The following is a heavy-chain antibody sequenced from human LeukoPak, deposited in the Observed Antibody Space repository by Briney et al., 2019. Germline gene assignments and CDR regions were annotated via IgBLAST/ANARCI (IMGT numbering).Heavy chain of an antibody. CDR2: LYSGGST. V-gene: IGHV3-66*01. CDR1: GFTVSSNY. Sequence: GGSLRLSCAASGFTVSSNYMNWVRQAPGKGLEWVSVLYSGGSTYYADSVKDRFTISRDNSKNTLYLQMNSPRAEDTAVYYCARDDRYGDFHYFDYWGQGTLVTVSS. J-gene: IGHJ4*02. D-gene: IGHD4-17*01. CDR3: ARDDRYGDFHYFDY.